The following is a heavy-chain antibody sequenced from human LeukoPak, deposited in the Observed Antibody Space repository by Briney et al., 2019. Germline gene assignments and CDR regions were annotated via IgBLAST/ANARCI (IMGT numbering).Heavy chain of an antibody. Sequence: GGSLRLSCAASRFTFSCYWMSWVRQAPGKGLEWVANIKQDGSEKYYVDSVKGRFTISRDNAKNSLYLQMNSLRAEDTAVYYCARVRGSGCSDYWGQGTLVTVSS. V-gene: IGHV3-7*01. D-gene: IGHD6-19*01. CDR3: ARVRGSGCSDY. J-gene: IGHJ4*02. CDR1: RFTFSCYW. CDR2: IKQDGSEK.